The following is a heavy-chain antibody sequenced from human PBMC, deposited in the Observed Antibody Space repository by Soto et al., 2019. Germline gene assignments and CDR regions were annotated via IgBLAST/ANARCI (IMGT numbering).Heavy chain of an antibody. CDR2: INQNGGAK. D-gene: IGHD1-26*01. CDR1: GFTFSNYW. V-gene: IGHV3-7*01. J-gene: IGHJ4*02. Sequence: EVQLVESGGGLVQPGGSLRLSCAASGFTFSNYWMSWVRQAPGKGLEWVANINQNGGAKYSVDSMKGRFTISRDNAKNSLDLQMDSLRAEDTAMYYCARGGRSGELDYWGQGTLVTVSS. CDR3: ARGGRSGELDY.